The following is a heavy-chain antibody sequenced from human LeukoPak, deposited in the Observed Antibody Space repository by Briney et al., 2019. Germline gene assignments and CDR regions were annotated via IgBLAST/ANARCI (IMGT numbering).Heavy chain of an antibody. CDR2: ISGSGGST. D-gene: IGHD6-19*01. V-gene: IGHV3-23*01. CDR3: AKDPRWLAYFGY. CDR1: GFTFSSYA. J-gene: IGHJ4*02. Sequence: GGSLRLSCSASGFTFSSYAMSWVRQAPGKGLEWVSAISGSGGSTYYADSVKGRFTISRDNSKNTLYLQMNRLRAEDTAVYYCAKDPRWLAYFGYWGQGTLVTVSS.